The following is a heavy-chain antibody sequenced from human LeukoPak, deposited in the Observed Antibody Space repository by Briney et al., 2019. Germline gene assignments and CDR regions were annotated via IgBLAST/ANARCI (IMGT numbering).Heavy chain of an antibody. CDR2: ISGSGGST. CDR3: AKDQDYYGDYGTLDY. D-gene: IGHD4-17*01. J-gene: IGHJ4*02. Sequence: GGSLRLSCAASGFTFSTYSMNWVRQAPGKGLEWVSAISGSGGSTYYADSVKGRFTISRDNSKNTLYLQMNSLRAEDTAVYYCAKDQDYYGDYGTLDYWGQGTLVTVSS. V-gene: IGHV3-23*01. CDR1: GFTFSTYS.